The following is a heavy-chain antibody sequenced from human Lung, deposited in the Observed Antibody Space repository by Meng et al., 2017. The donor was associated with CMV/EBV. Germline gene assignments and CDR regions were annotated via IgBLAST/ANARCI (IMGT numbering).Heavy chain of an antibody. D-gene: IGHD2-2*02. Sequence: GSLRLSCAVYGGSFSGYYWSWIRQPPGKGLEWIGEINHSGSTTYNPSLKSRVTISVDTSKNQFSLKLSSVTAADTAVYYCARGGYCSSTSCYKLYRNWFDPWGQGTLVTVSS. V-gene: IGHV4-34*01. J-gene: IGHJ5*02. CDR1: GGSFSGYY. CDR3: ARGGYCSSTSCYKLYRNWFDP. CDR2: INHSGST.